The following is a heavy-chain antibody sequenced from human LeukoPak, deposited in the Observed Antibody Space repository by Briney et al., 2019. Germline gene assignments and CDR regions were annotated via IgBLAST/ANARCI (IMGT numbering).Heavy chain of an antibody. CDR1: GFTFSSYA. J-gene: IGHJ3*02. CDR3: AKEGYSGYDAFDI. CDR2: ISGSGGST. V-gene: IGHV3-23*01. D-gene: IGHD5-12*01. Sequence: GGSLRLSCAAPGFTFSSYAMSWVRQAPGEGLEWVSAISGSGGSTYYADSVKGRFTISRDNSKNTLFFQMNSLRAEDTAVYYCAKEGYSGYDAFDIWGQGTMVTVSS.